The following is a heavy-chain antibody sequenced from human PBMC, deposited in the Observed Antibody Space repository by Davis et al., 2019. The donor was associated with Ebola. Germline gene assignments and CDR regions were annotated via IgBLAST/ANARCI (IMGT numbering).Heavy chain of an antibody. CDR1: GYTFTSYD. V-gene: IGHV1-8*01. D-gene: IGHD1-26*01. CDR2: MNPNSGGT. CDR3: ARDRGVGATHFDY. J-gene: IGHJ4*02. Sequence: ASVKVSCKASGYTFTSYDINWVRQATGQGLEWMGWMNPNSGGTNYAQKFQGRVTMTRNTSISTAYMGLSSLRTEDTAVYYCARDRGVGATHFDYWGQGTLVTVSS.